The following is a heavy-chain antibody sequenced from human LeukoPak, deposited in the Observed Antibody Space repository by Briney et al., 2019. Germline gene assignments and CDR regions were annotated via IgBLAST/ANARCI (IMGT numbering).Heavy chain of an antibody. Sequence: GASVKVSCKASGGTFSSYAISWVRQAPGQGLEWMGGIIPIFGTANYAQKFQGRVTITTDESTSTAYMELSSLRSEDTAVYYCASSAFKDIVLMVYTADREDWVYWGQGTLVTVSS. CDR2: IIPIFGTA. D-gene: IGHD2-8*01. V-gene: IGHV1-69*05. CDR1: GGTFSSYA. J-gene: IGHJ4*02. CDR3: ASSAFKDIVLMVYTADREDWVY.